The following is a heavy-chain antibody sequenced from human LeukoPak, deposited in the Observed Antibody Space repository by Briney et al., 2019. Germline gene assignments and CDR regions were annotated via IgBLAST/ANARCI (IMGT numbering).Heavy chain of an antibody. D-gene: IGHD2-2*01. V-gene: IGHV1-2*02. Sequence: ASVKVSCKASGYTFTGYYMHWVRQAPGQGLEWMGWINPNSGGTNSAQKFQGRVTMTRDTSISTAYMELTRLRSDDTGMYYCARELGDVVVPSYYYRDVWGKGTTVTVSS. CDR3: ARELGDVVVPSYYYRDV. CDR1: GYTFTGYY. CDR2: INPNSGGT. J-gene: IGHJ6*03.